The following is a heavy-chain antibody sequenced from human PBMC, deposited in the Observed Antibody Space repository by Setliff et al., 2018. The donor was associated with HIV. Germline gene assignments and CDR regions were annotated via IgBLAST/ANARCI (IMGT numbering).Heavy chain of an antibody. J-gene: IGHJ4*02. V-gene: IGHV1-69*10. D-gene: IGHD2-21*02. CDR3: ATDQGRGGGDYYFDY. CDR1: GGSFTSFA. Sequence: SVKVSCKASGGSFTSFAISWVRQAPGQGLEWMGGIMSILRIANYAQKFQGRVTITADKSTRTAYMELSSLRSEDTAVYYCATDQGRGGGDYYFDYWGQGTLVTVSS. CDR2: IMSILRIA.